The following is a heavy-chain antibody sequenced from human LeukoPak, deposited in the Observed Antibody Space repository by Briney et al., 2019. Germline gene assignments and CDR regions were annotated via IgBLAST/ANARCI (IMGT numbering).Heavy chain of an antibody. CDR2: IKQDGSEK. V-gene: IGHV3-7*01. CDR3: ARGRYCSGGSCYSHYYGMDV. Sequence: GGPLRLSCAASGFTFSSYWMSWVRQAPGKGLEWVANIKQDGSEKYYVDSGKGRFTISRDNAKNSLYLQMNSLRAEDTAVYYCARGRYCSGGSCYSHYYGMDVWGQGTTVTVSS. CDR1: GFTFSSYW. J-gene: IGHJ6*02. D-gene: IGHD2-15*01.